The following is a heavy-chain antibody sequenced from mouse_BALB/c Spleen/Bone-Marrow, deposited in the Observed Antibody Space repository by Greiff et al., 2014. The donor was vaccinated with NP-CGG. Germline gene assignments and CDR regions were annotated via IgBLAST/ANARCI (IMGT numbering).Heavy chain of an antibody. Sequence: QVKLKQSGAELVRPGASVKISCEASGYTFSSYYMNWVKQRPGKSLEWIGKISAGGSDTNYNGMVKGKATMTADKSSSTTDMQLSSLTSYDSAVYFGARGVPMDYWGQGTSVTVSS. V-gene: IGHV1-80*01. CDR2: ISAGGSDT. J-gene: IGHJ4*01. CDR3: ARGVPMDY. CDR1: GYTFSSYY.